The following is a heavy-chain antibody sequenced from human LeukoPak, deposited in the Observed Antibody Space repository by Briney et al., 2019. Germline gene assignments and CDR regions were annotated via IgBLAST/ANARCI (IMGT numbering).Heavy chain of an antibody. D-gene: IGHD6-19*01. V-gene: IGHV3-23*01. CDR2: ISGSGGST. CDR3: ARLGPVAGPTYSDY. CDR1: GFTFSSYA. J-gene: IGHJ4*02. Sequence: PGGSLRLSCAASGFTFSSYAMSWVRQAPGKGLEWVSAISGSGGSTYYADSVKGRFTISRDNAKNSLYLQMNSLRAEDTAVYYCARLGPVAGPTYSDYWGQGTLVTVSS.